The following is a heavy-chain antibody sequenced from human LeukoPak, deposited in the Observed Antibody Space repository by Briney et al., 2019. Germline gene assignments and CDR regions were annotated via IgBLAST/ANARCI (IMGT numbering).Heavy chain of an antibody. J-gene: IGHJ4*02. CDR3: ARDMAPG. CDR2: INHSGST. CDR1: GGSFSGYY. Sequence: PSETLSLTCAVYGGSFSGYYWSWVRQPPGKGLEWIGEINHSGSTNYNPSLTSRVTISVDTSKNQFSLKLSSVTAADTALYYCARDMAPGWGQGTLVTVSS. D-gene: IGHD3-10*01. V-gene: IGHV4-34*01.